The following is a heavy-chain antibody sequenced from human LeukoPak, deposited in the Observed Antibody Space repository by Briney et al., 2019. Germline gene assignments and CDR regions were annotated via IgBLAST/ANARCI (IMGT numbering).Heavy chain of an antibody. CDR3: AKDVFRWAFDI. CDR1: GFNFCNTG. CDR2: IGGGGSDT. D-gene: IGHD5-24*01. Sequence: PGGSLRLSCAVAGFNFCNTGMSWVRQAPGKGLEWVSAIGGGGSDTKYTDSVKGRFTILRDISKNTLYLQMNRLRAEDTAVYFCAKDVFRWAFDIWGQGTMVTVSA. J-gene: IGHJ3*02. V-gene: IGHV3-23*01.